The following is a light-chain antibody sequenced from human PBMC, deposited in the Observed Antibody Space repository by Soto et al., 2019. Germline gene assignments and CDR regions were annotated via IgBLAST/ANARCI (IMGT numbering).Light chain of an antibody. CDR2: DTS. Sequence: QTVVTQEPSLTVSPGGTVTLTCGSSTGAVTSGHYPYWFQQRPGQAPRTLISDTSNRHSWTPARFSGSLLGGKAALTLSGAQPEDEADYYCLLSYSCVEVFGGGTKLTVL. CDR1: TGAVTSGHY. V-gene: IGLV7-46*01. J-gene: IGLJ2*01. CDR3: LLSYSCVEV.